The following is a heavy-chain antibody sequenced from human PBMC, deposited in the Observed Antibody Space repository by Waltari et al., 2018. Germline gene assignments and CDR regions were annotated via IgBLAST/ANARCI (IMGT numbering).Heavy chain of an antibody. CDR2: IIPILGIA. CDR1: GGTFSSYA. CDR3: ARDHFETNSGSENWFDP. V-gene: IGHV1-69*10. D-gene: IGHD1-26*01. Sequence: QVQLVQSGAEVTKPGSSVKVSCKASGGTFSSYAISWVRQAPGQGLEWMGGIIPILGIANYAQKFQGRVTITADKSTSTAYMELSSLRSEDTAVYYCARDHFETNSGSENWFDPWGQGTLVTVSS. J-gene: IGHJ5*02.